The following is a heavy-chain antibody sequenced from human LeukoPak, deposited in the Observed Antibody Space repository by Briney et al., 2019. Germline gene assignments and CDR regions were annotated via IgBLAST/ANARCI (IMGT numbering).Heavy chain of an antibody. CDR3: ARDPSNSSGRYVLFDF. V-gene: IGHV1-18*01. CDR2: ISAYNGDT. D-gene: IGHD6-19*01. CDR1: GYTFTSYD. Sequence: ASVKVSCKASGYTFTSYDINWVRQATGQGLEWMGWISAYNGDTNYAQNFQGRVTMTTDTSTSTAYMELRSLRSDDTAVYHCARDPSNSSGRYVLFDFWGQGTLVTVSS. J-gene: IGHJ4*02.